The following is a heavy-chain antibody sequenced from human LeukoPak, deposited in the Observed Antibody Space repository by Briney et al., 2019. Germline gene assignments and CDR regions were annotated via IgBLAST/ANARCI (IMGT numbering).Heavy chain of an antibody. D-gene: IGHD3-10*01. CDR3: ARGQKEDYYGSGSRYYFDY. CDR1: GGSVSSYY. Sequence: SGTLSLTCTVSGGSVSSYYGSWVRQPPGKGREWVGYIYYGGSTNYKPSLKSRVTISVDTSKNQFSLKLSSVTAADTAVYYCARGQKEDYYGSGSRYYFDYWGQGTLVTVSS. CDR2: IYYGGST. V-gene: IGHV4-59*02. J-gene: IGHJ4*02.